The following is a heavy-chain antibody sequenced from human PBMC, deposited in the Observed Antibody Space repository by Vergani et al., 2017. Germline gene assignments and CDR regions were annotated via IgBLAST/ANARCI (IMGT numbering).Heavy chain of an antibody. V-gene: IGHV2-5*02. CDR3: GHRITIVGVAKDRENWFDP. CDR1: GFSLSTSGVG. J-gene: IGHJ5*02. Sequence: QITLKESGPTLVKPKQTLTLTCTVSGFSLSTSGVGGGWIRQPPGKDLEWLARIYWDDDKSYSRSLKRRRTITKDTSKNQVVLTMTNMDPVDTATYYCGHRITIVGVAKDRENWFDPWGHGTLVTVSS. D-gene: IGHD3-3*01. CDR2: IYWDDDK.